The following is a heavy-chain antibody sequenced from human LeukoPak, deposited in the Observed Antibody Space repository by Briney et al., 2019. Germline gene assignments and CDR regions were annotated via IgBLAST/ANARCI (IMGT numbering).Heavy chain of an antibody. CDR3: AREALKPPYYYDSSGYYRYFDY. Sequence: GGSLRLSCAASGFTVSSNYMSWVRQAPGTGLEWVSEIYSDGSTYYAASVKGRFSISRDKSKNTVYLQMNSLRAEDTAVYYCAREALKPPYYYDSSGYYRYFDYWGQGTLVTVSS. J-gene: IGHJ4*02. CDR1: GFTVSSNY. V-gene: IGHV3-53*01. D-gene: IGHD3-22*01. CDR2: IYSDGST.